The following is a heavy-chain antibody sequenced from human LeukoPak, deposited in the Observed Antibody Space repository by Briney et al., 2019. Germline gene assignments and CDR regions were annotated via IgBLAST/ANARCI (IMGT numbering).Heavy chain of an antibody. V-gene: IGHV4-4*07. J-gene: IGHJ5*02. CDR2: IYTSGST. CDR1: GGSISSYY. D-gene: IGHD3-10*01. CDR3: ARDSYGSGSYYPNWFDP. Sequence: SETLSLTCTVSGGSISSYYWSWIRQPAGKGLEWIGRIYTSGSTNYNPSLKSRVTMSVDTSKNQFSLKLSPVTAADTAVYYCARDSYGSGSYYPNWFDPWGQGTLVTVSS.